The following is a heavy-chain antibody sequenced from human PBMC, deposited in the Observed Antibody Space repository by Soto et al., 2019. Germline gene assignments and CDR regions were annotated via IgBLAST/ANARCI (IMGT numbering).Heavy chain of an antibody. Sequence: QVQLQESGPGLVKASQSLSLTCTVSGDSVTHGDNYWGWIRQPPGKGLEWISYIYHTGSASFSPSLKGRGSMSVDTSSNGFSLEVTSVTAADTAMYYCARLSKRLFGQYKVDYWGQGVLVTVSS. D-gene: IGHD3-3*01. CDR3: ARLSKRLFGQYKVDY. V-gene: IGHV4-30-4*01. CDR1: GDSVTHGDNY. CDR2: IYHTGSA. J-gene: IGHJ4*02.